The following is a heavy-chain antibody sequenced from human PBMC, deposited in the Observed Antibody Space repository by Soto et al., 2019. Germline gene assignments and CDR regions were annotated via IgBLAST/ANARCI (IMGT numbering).Heavy chain of an antibody. J-gene: IGHJ5*02. CDR1: GYTFTSYG. CDR3: ARDHRTPYYDILTGYYFWFDP. CDR2: ISAYNGNT. V-gene: IGHV1-18*01. Sequence: ASVKVSCKASGYTFTSYGISWVRQAPGQGLEWMGWISAYNGNTNYAQKLQGRVTMTTDTSTSTAYMELRSLRSDDTAVYYCARDHRTPYYDILTGYYFWFDPWGQGTLVTVSS. D-gene: IGHD3-9*01.